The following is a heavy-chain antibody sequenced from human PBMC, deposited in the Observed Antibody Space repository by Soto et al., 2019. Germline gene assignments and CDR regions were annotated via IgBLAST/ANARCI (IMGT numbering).Heavy chain of an antibody. Sequence: PSETLSLTCTVSGDSISSGDYYWSWIRQPPGKGLEWIGYIYYSGSTYYNPSLKSRVTISVDTSKNQFSLKLSSVTAADTAVYYCARGSGPNDAFDIWGQGTMVTVSS. J-gene: IGHJ3*02. CDR3: ARGSGPNDAFDI. D-gene: IGHD2-15*01. CDR2: IYYSGST. V-gene: IGHV4-30-4*01. CDR1: GDSISSGDYY.